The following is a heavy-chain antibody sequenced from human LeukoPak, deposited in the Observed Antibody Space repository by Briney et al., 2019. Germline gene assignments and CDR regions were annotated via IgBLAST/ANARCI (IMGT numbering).Heavy chain of an antibody. CDR1: GFTFSSYD. Sequence: PGGSLRLSCAASGFTFSSYDMHWVRQAPGKGLEWVAGISYDGNKEYYVDPVKGRFTNSRDNSKNTLYLQMNSLRAEDTAVYYCAKDRIVVVKDAFDIWGQGTMVTVSS. D-gene: IGHD3-22*01. V-gene: IGHV3-30*18. J-gene: IGHJ3*02. CDR2: ISYDGNKE. CDR3: AKDRIVVVKDAFDI.